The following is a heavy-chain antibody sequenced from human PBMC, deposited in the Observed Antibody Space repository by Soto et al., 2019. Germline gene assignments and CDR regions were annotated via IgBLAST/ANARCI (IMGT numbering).Heavy chain of an antibody. CDR1: GYTFTSYY. Sequence: ASVKVSCKASGYTFTSYYIHWVRQAPGQGLEWMGIINPRGISTDYAQKFQGRVTMTRDTSTSTVYMELSSLRSEDTAVYYCARHYCTTGVCYTRAFDIWGQGTMVTVS. J-gene: IGHJ3*02. CDR2: INPRGIST. D-gene: IGHD2-8*01. V-gene: IGHV1-46*01. CDR3: ARHYCTTGVCYTRAFDI.